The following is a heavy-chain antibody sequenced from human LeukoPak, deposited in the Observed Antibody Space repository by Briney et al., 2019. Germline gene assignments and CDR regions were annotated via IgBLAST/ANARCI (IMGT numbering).Heavy chain of an antibody. CDR2: INHSGST. V-gene: IGHV4-34*01. CDR1: GGSFSGYY. CDR3: ARGIPLDCSGGSCSTPNFDY. Sequence: PSETLSLTCAVYGGSFSGYYWSWIRQPPGKGLEWIGEINHSGSTNYNPSLKSRVTISVGTSKNQFSLKLSSVTAADTAVYYCARGIPLDCSGGSCSTPNFDYWGQGTLVTVSS. D-gene: IGHD2-15*01. J-gene: IGHJ4*02.